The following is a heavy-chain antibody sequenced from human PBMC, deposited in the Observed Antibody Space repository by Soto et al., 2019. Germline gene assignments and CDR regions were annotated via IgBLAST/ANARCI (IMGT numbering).Heavy chain of an antibody. J-gene: IGHJ4*02. V-gene: IGHV4-59*01. D-gene: IGHD2-15*01. CDR2: IYYSGST. CDR1: GGSISSYY. Sequence: SETLSLTCTVSGGSISSYYWSWIRQPPGKGLEWIGYIYYSGSTNYNPSLKSRVTISVDTSKNQFSLKLSSVTAADTAVYYCARDTASLYCSGGSCPLALWGQGTLVTVS. CDR3: ARDTASLYCSGGSCPLAL.